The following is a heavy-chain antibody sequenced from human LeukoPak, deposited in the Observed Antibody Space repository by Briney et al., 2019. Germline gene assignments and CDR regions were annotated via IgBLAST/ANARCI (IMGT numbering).Heavy chain of an antibody. Sequence: VASVKVSCKASGYTFTGYYMHWVRQAPRQGLEWMGWINPNSGGTNYAQKFQGRVTMTRDTSISTAYMELSSLRSDDTALYYCARDTLYSYGYDYWGQGTLVTVSS. V-gene: IGHV1-2*02. J-gene: IGHJ4*02. D-gene: IGHD5-18*01. CDR3: ARDTLYSYGYDY. CDR1: GYTFTGYY. CDR2: INPNSGGT.